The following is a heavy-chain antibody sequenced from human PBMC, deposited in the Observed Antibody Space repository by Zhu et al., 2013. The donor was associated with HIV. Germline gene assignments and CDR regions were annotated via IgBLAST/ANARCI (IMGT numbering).Heavy chain of an antibody. Sequence: QVQLVQSGAEVKKPGASVKVSCKASGYTFTGYYIHWVRQAPGQGLEWMGWINPNSGGTNYAQKFQGRVTMTRDTSISTAYMELKRLNSDDTAFYYCARVPGGGSSSAFDIWGQGTMVTVSS. CDR1: GYTFTGYY. CDR3: ARVPGGGSSSAFDI. D-gene: IGHD2-15*01. V-gene: IGHV1-2*02. J-gene: IGHJ3*02. CDR2: INPNSGGT.